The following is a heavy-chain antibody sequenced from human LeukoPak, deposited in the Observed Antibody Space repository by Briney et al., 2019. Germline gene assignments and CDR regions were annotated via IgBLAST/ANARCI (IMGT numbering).Heavy chain of an antibody. V-gene: IGHV1-46*01. Sequence: ASVKVSCKASGYTFTSYYMHWVRQAPGQGLEWMGIINPSGGSTSYAQKFQGRVTMTRDMSTSTVYMELSSLRSEDTAVYYCARAPYGDYEGGAFDIWGQGTMVTVSS. J-gene: IGHJ3*02. D-gene: IGHD4-17*01. CDR3: ARAPYGDYEGGAFDI. CDR2: INPSGGST. CDR1: GYTFTSYY.